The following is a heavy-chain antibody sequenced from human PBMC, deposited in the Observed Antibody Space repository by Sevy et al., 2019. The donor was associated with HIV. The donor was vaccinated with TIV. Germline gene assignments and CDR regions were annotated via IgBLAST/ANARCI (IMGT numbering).Heavy chain of an antibody. D-gene: IGHD1-7*01. V-gene: IGHV1-69*13. CDR2: IIPIFGTA. J-gene: IGHJ6*02. CDR1: GGTFSSYA. Sequence: ASVKVSCKASGGTFSSYAISWVRQAPGQGLEWMGGIIPIFGTANYAQKFQGRVTITADESTSTAYMELSRLRFDDTAVYYCARDGGGGTTNSGMDVWGQGTTVTVSS. CDR3: ARDGGGGTTNSGMDV.